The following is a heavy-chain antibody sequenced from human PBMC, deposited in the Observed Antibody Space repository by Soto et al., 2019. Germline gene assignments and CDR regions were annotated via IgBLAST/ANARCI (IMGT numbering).Heavy chain of an antibody. V-gene: IGHV4-61*01. J-gene: IGHJ6*02. D-gene: IGHD4-4*01. CDR2: IYSGGST. CDR3: ARGGNGRYFYYGLDV. CDR1: GGSVSRGSYY. Sequence: QVQLQESGPGLVKPSETLSLTCSVSGGSVSRGSYYWNWIRQPPGKGLEWIGYIYSGGSTHYNPSLKSRLTISVDTSKNQISLTLTSVTAADTAVYYCARGGNGRYFYYGLDVWGQGTTVTVSS.